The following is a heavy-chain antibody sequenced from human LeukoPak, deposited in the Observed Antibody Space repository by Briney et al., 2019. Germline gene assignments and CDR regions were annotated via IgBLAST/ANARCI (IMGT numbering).Heavy chain of an antibody. V-gene: IGHV3-23*01. J-gene: IGHJ4*02. CDR3: AKATYSSSWNLYFDY. CDR2: ISGSGGST. D-gene: IGHD6-13*01. Sequence: GGSLRLSCAASGFSLSNYAMSWVHQAPGKGLEWVSTISGSGGSTYYADSVKGRFIISRDNSKNTLYLQMNSLRAEDTAVYYCAKATYSSSWNLYFDYWGQGTLVTVSS. CDR1: GFSLSNYA.